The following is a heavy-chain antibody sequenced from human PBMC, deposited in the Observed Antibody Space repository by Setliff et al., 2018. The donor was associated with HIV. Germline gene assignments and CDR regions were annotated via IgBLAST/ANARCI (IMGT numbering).Heavy chain of an antibody. CDR2: IRSKAYGGTT. CDR1: GFTFCDNV. D-gene: IGHD3-9*01. V-gene: IGHV3-49*04. Sequence: PGGSLRLSCTASGFTFCDNVMNWVRQAPGKGLEWVGFIRSKAYGGTTEYAASVKGRFTISRDDSKSIAYLQMSSLKIEDTAVYYCTRDHRFVDRYPDWWGQGTLVTVSS. CDR3: TRDHRFVDRYPDW. J-gene: IGHJ4*02.